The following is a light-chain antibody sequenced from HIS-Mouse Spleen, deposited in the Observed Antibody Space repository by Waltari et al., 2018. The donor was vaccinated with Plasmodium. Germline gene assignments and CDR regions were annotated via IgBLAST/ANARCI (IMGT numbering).Light chain of an antibody. Sequence: DVVMTQSPLSLPVTLGQPASISCRASQSLVSSYGNTVLNWFQQRPGKSPRRLIYKVSNRDSGVPDRVSGSGSGTDCTLKISRVEAEDVGVYYCMQGTHWPRTFGQGTKLEIK. CDR1: QSLVSSYGNTV. J-gene: IGKJ2*01. CDR3: MQGTHWPRT. CDR2: KVS. V-gene: IGKV2-30*01.